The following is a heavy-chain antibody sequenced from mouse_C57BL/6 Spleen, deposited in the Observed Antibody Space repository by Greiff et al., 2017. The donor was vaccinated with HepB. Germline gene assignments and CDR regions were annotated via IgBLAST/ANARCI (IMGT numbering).Heavy chain of an antibody. CDR3: ARGGNWEELYAMDY. J-gene: IGHJ4*01. D-gene: IGHD4-1*01. V-gene: IGHV1-53*01. CDR1: GYTFTSYW. Sequence: QVHVKQPGTELVKPGASVKLSCKASGYTFTSYWMHWVKQRPGQGLEWIGNINPSNGGTNYNEKFKSKATLTVDKSSSTAYMELSSRTSEDSAVYYCARGGNWEELYAMDYWGQGTSVTVSS. CDR2: INPSNGGT.